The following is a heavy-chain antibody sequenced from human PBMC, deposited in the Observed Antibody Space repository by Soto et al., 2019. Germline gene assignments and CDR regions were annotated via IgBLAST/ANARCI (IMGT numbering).Heavy chain of an antibody. CDR3: ATPGGSYGSFDY. Sequence: ASVKVSCKVSGYTLTELSMHWVRQAPGKGLDWMGGFDPEDGETIYAQKFQGRVTMTEDTSTDTAYMELSSLRSEDTAVYYCATPGGSYGSFDYWGQGTLVTVSS. J-gene: IGHJ4*02. CDR2: FDPEDGET. V-gene: IGHV1-24*01. D-gene: IGHD5-18*01. CDR1: GYTLTELS.